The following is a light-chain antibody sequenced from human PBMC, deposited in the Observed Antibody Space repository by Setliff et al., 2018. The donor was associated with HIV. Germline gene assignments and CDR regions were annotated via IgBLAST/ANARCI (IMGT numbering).Light chain of an antibody. CDR2: TTS. J-gene: IGLJ3*02. V-gene: IGLV7-43*01. CDR1: TGAVTSGHS. Sequence: VVTQEPSLTVSPGGTVTLTCASSTGAVTSGHSPTWFQQKPGQAPRILIYTTSNKHSWTPARFSGSLLGGKAALTLSGVQPEDEAEYYCLLYYRSSWVFGGGTKVTVL. CDR3: LLYYRSSWV.